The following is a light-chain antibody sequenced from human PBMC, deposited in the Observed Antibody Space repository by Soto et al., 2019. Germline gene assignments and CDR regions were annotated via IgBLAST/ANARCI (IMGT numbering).Light chain of an antibody. J-gene: IGLJ2*01. V-gene: IGLV3-21*04. CDR3: QVWDSSSDHVV. CDR1: NIGSKS. Sequence: SYELTQPPSVSVAPGKTARITCGGNNIGSKSVHWYQQKPGQAPVLAIYYDNDRPSGTPERFSGSNSGNTATLTISRVKAGNEADYYCQVWDSSSDHVVFGGGTKVTVL. CDR2: YDN.